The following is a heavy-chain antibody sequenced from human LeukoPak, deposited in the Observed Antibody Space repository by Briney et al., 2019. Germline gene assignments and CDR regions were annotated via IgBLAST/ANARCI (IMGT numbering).Heavy chain of an antibody. V-gene: IGHV5-51*01. CDR3: ARMGWDCSSTSCYLGWFDP. Sequence: GESLKISCKGSGYNFTNFWIGWVRQMPETGLEWMGIIYPGDSDTRYNPSFQGQVTISADKSISTAYLQRSSLKASDTAIYYCARMGWDCSSTSCYLGWFDPWGQGTPVTVSS. D-gene: IGHD2-2*01. CDR1: GYNFTNFW. CDR2: IYPGDSDT. J-gene: IGHJ5*02.